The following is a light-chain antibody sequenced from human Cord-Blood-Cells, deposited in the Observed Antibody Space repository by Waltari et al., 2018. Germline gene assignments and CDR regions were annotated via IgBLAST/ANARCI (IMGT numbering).Light chain of an antibody. CDR1: SSDVGRYNL. CDR3: CSYAGSSTYV. Sequence: QSALTQPASVSGSPGQSITIPCTGTSSDVGRYNLVSWYQQHPGTAPKLMIYEGSKRPSGVSNRFSGSKSGNTASLTISGLQAEDEADYYCCSYAGSSTYVFGTGTKVTVL. J-gene: IGLJ1*01. CDR2: EGS. V-gene: IGLV2-23*01.